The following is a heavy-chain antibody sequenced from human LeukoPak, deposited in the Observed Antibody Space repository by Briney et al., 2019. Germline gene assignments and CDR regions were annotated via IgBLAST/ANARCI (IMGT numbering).Heavy chain of an antibody. CDR1: GFTFSSYS. J-gene: IGHJ4*02. CDR2: IYGSGGAS. Sequence: PGGSLRLSCAASGFTFSSYSMNWVRQAPGKGLEWVSGIYGSGGASFYADSVKGRFTISRDNSQNTVFLQMDSLRDEDTAPYYCAKDLRKDGIWDIDYWGQGTLVTVSS. D-gene: IGHD1-14*01. V-gene: IGHV3-23*01. CDR3: AKDLRKDGIWDIDY.